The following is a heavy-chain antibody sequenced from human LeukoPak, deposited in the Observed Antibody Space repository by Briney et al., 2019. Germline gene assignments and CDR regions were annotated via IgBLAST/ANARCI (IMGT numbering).Heavy chain of an antibody. CDR1: GFPFSSYW. D-gene: IGHD5-24*01. CDR3: TRVGYIDEGIDH. J-gene: IGHJ4*02. Sequence: GGSLRLSCVASGFPFSSYWMTWVRQAPGKGLEWVANIKQDGSKKSYVDSVKGRFTISRDNAKNSLYLQMNSLRAEDTAIYYCTRVGYIDEGIDHWGQGTLVTVSS. CDR2: IKQDGSKK. V-gene: IGHV3-7*04.